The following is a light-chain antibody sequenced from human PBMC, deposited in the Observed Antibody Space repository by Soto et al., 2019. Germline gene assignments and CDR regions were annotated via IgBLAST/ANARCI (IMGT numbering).Light chain of an antibody. Sequence: EIVLTQSPATLSSFPGDRFTLSCRASQYINTRLAWYQHRPGQAPRLLIYQTSLRAAGISARFSASGSGTDFTLTISDVQPEDFALYYCHQRQSWPLTFGQGTKVDIK. J-gene: IGKJ1*01. V-gene: IGKV3-11*01. CDR1: QYINTR. CDR3: HQRQSWPLT. CDR2: QTS.